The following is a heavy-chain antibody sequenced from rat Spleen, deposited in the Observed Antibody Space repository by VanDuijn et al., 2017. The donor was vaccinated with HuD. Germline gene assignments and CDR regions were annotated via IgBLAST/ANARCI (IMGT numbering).Heavy chain of an antibody. CDR3: ARHPFYNKWYFDY. J-gene: IGHJ2*01. CDR1: GVHFSDYY. V-gene: IGHV5-22*01. CDR2: ISYEGSNS. Sequence: EGEPVEYGGGPVQSGRSLTLSFAASGVHFSDYYMALVRMATKKGLEWVAYISYEGSNSYYGDSVKGRFTISKDKAKSTLYLQMNSLRSEDTATYYCARHPFYNKWYFDYWGQGVMVTVSS. D-gene: IGHD1-10*01.